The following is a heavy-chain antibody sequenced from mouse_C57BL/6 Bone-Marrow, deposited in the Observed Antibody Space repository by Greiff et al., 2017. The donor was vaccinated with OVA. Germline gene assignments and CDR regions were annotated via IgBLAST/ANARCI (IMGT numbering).Heavy chain of an antibody. D-gene: IGHD2-3*01. V-gene: IGHV1-63*01. Sequence: QVQLQQSGAELVRPGTSVKMSCKASGYTFTNYWIGWAKQRPGHGLEWIGDIYPGGGYTNYNEKFKGKATLTADKSSSTAYMQFSSLTSEDSAIYYCARIYDGSYFDDWGQGTTLTVSS. CDR1: GYTFTNYW. CDR2: IYPGGGYT. J-gene: IGHJ2*01. CDR3: ARIYDGSYFDD.